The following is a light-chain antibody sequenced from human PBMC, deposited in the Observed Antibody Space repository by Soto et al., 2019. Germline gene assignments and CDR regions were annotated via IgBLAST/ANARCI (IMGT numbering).Light chain of an antibody. CDR2: GAS. J-gene: IGKJ1*01. CDR1: QSVTTQ. V-gene: IGKV3-20*01. CDR3: QQYGGSTRT. Sequence: IVLTQSPGTLSLSPGERATLSCRASQSVTTQLAWYQQKPGQAPRLIIHGASSRATGVPDRITRSGSGTDFTLSISRLEPEDFAVYYCQQYGGSTRTFGQGTKVEIK.